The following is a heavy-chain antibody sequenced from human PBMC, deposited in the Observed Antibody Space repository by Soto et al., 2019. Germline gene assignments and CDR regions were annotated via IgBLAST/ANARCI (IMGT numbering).Heavy chain of an antibody. CDR1: GFTFSSYA. J-gene: IGHJ4*01. V-gene: IGHV3-23*01. D-gene: IGHD1-26*01. Sequence: EVQLLESGGGLVQPGGSLRLSCAASGFTFSSYAMSWVRQAPGKGLEWVSAISGSGGSTYYADSVKGRFTISRDNSQTTLYLHMNSLRVEETAVYFCAKLGWGGFDYWGHGTLVTVSS. CDR3: AKLGWGGFDY. CDR2: ISGSGGST.